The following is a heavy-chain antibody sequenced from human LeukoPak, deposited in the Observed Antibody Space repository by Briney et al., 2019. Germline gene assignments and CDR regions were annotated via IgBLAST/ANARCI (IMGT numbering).Heavy chain of an antibody. Sequence: VASVKVSCKASGGTFSSYAISWVRQAPGQGLEWMGRIIPILGIANCAQKFQGRVTITADRSTSTAYMELSSLRSEDTAVYYCAASITMVRGVLDPWGQGTLVTVSS. CDR3: AASITMVRGVLDP. CDR2: IIPILGIA. CDR1: GGTFSSYA. D-gene: IGHD3-10*01. J-gene: IGHJ5*02. V-gene: IGHV1-69*04.